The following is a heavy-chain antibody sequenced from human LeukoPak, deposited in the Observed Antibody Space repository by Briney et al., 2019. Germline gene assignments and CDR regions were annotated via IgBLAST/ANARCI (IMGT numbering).Heavy chain of an antibody. D-gene: IGHD2-15*01. J-gene: IGHJ5*02. CDR1: GGSISSYY. CDR2: IYYSGST. V-gene: IGHV4-59*12. Sequence: SETLSLTCTVSGGSISSYYWSWIRQPPGKGLEWIGYIYYSGSTNYNPSLNRRGTISVDTSKNQFSLKLSSVTAADTAVYYWASRYCSGGSCYSRNWFDPWGQGTLVTVSS. CDR3: ASRYCSGGSCYSRNWFDP.